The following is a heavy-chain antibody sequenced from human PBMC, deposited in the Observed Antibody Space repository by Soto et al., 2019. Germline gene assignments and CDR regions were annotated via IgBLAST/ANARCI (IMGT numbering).Heavy chain of an antibody. Sequence: SSETLSLTCTVSGGSISSGGYYWSWIRQHPGKGLEWIGYIYYSGSTYYNPSLKSRVTISVDTSKNQFSLKLSSVTAADTAVYYCATFYSSNWLDPWGQGTLVTVSS. J-gene: IGHJ5*02. D-gene: IGHD2-21*01. V-gene: IGHV4-31*03. CDR3: ATFYSSNWLDP. CDR1: GGSISSGGYY. CDR2: IYYSGST.